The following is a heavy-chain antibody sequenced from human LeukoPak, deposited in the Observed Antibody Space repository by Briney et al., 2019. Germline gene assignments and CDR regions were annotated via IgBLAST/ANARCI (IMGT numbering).Heavy chain of an antibody. CDR2: IYSRGST. CDR1: GGSISSYY. Sequence: SETLSLTCTVSGGSISSYYWSWIRQPAGKGLEWIGRIYSRGSTNYNPSLQSRVTMSADTSKNQISLKLNSVTAADTAVYYCARDPMAGTFRAFDSWGQGTMVTVPS. J-gene: IGHJ3*02. D-gene: IGHD6-19*01. V-gene: IGHV4-4*07. CDR3: ARDPMAGTFRAFDS.